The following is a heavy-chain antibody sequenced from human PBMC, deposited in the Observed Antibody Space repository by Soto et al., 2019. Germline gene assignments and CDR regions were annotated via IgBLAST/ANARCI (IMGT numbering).Heavy chain of an antibody. D-gene: IGHD1-26*01. CDR3: ARETYPPEWELLGGTDY. Sequence: SETLSLTCTVSGGSGGSGSYYLSWIRQPPGKGLEWIGYSYYSGSTNYNPSLKSRVTISVDTSNNQFSLKLSSVTAADTAVYYCARETYPPEWELLGGTDYWGPGSRVTV. V-gene: IGHV4-61*01. J-gene: IGHJ4*02. CDR2: SYYSGST. CDR1: GGSGGSGSYY.